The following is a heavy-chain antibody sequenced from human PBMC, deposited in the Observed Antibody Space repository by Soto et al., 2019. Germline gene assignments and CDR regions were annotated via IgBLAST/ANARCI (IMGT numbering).Heavy chain of an antibody. CDR1: GGSFSGYY. D-gene: IGHD3-10*01. CDR2: INHSGST. V-gene: IGHV4-34*01. Sequence: SETLSLTCAVYGGSFSGYYWSWIRQPPGKGLEWIGEINHSGSTNYNPSLKSRVTISVDTSKNQFSLKLSSVTAADTAVYYCARGISSGSGSYYGPNYYSYYYMDVWGKGTTVTVSS. J-gene: IGHJ6*03. CDR3: ARGISSGSGSYYGPNYYSYYYMDV.